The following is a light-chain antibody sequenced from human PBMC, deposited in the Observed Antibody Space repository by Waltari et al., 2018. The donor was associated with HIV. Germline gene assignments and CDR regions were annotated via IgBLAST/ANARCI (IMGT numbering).Light chain of an antibody. CDR3: QQSYSTPLT. Sequence: IQMTQSPSSLSASVGDRVTISCRASQSISTSLNWYQQKPGKAPKLLIYAASSLQSGVPSRFSGGGSGTDFTLTISSLQPEDVATYYCQQSYSTPLTFGGGTKMEIK. V-gene: IGKV1-39*01. CDR2: AAS. CDR1: QSISTS. J-gene: IGKJ4*01.